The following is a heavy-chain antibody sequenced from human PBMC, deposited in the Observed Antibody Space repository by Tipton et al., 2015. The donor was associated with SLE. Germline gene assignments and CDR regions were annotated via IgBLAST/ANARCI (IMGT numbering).Heavy chain of an antibody. J-gene: IGHJ4*02. D-gene: IGHD3-3*01. CDR3: ARGGRFLEWLTY. CDR2: IYHSGST. CDR1: GGSIRSSNW. V-gene: IGHV4-4*02. Sequence: TLSLTCAVSGGSIRSSNWWSWVRQPPGKGLEWIGEIYHSGSTNYNPSLKSRVTISVDTSKNQFSLKLSSVTAADTAVYYCARGGRFLEWLTYWGQGPLVAVSS.